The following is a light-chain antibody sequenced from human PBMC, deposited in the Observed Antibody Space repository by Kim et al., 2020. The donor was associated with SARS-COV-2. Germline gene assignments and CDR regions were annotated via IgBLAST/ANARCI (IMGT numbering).Light chain of an antibody. Sequence: QSALTQPASVSGSPGQSVTISCTGTSSDIGAYDFVSWYQQSPGKAPKLIIYDVTNRPSGISDRFSASKSGNTASLTISGLQAEDEADYHCSSYTTTHSVVFGGGTQLTVL. V-gene: IGLV2-14*03. CDR3: SSYTTTHSVV. CDR1: SSDIGAYDF. CDR2: DVT. J-gene: IGLJ2*01.